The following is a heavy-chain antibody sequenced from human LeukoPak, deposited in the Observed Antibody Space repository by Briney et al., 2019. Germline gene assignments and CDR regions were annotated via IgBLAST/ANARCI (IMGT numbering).Heavy chain of an antibody. V-gene: IGHV1-46*01. Sequence: ASVKLSCKASGYTFTRYHLHWVRQAPGRGLEWMGIINPSAGSTSFAQNVQGRVTMTRDTSTSTVYMELSSLRAEDTAVYYCARKGVGALMLDYWGQGTLVTVSS. J-gene: IGHJ4*02. CDR3: ARKGVGALMLDY. CDR2: INPSAGST. D-gene: IGHD1-26*01. CDR1: GYTFTRYH.